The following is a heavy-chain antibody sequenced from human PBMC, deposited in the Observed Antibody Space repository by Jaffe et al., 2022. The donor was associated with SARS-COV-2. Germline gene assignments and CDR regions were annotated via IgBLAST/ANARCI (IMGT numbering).Heavy chain of an antibody. Sequence: EVQLLESGGEMVQPGGSLRLSCVASKFTFSSYAMTWVRQAPGKGLEWVSSISGSGDRRHYADSVKGRFTISRDNSKNTMYMEMNSLRVEDTAVYYCAKGQGEYNVFWSGYYGDSGYMRYHYFGMDVWGQGATVTVSS. V-gene: IGHV3-23*01. CDR2: ISGSGDRR. CDR3: AKGQGEYNVFWSGYYGDSGYMRYHYFGMDV. CDR1: KFTFSSYA. D-gene: IGHD3-3*01. J-gene: IGHJ6*02.